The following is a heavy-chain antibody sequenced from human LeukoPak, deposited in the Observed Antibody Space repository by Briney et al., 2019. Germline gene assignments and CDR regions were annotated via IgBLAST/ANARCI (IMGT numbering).Heavy chain of an antibody. V-gene: IGHV3-66*01. CDR3: ARETTVVTPGYFDY. J-gene: IGHJ4*02. D-gene: IGHD4-23*01. CDR1: GFTFSSYS. CDR2: IYSGGST. Sequence: GGSLRLSCAASGFTFSSYSMNWVRQAPGKGLEWVSVIYSGGSTYYADSVKGRFTISRDNSKNTLYLQMNSLRAEDTAVYYCARETTVVTPGYFDYWGQGTLVTVSS.